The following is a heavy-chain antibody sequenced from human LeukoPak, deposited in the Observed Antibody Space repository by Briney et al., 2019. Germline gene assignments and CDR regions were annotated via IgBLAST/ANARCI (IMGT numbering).Heavy chain of an antibody. J-gene: IGHJ4*02. CDR1: GFTFSTYS. V-gene: IGHV3-21*01. CDR3: ARGRVGATSVYFDY. Sequence: GGSLRLSCAVSGFTFSTYSMNWVRQAPGKGLEWVSSISSGSGYIYQADSVKGRFTISRDNAKNSLYLQMNSLRAEDTAVYYCARGRVGATSVYFDYWGQGTLVTVSS. D-gene: IGHD1-26*01. CDR2: ISSGSGYI.